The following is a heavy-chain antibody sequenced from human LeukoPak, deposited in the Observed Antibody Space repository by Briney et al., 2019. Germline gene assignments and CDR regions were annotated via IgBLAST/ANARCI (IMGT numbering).Heavy chain of an antibody. Sequence: PSETLSLTCSVSGGSINSYSWNWIRQPPGRGLEWIGNLYYSGSTNYNPPLKSRVTMSVDTSKNQFSLKLSSVTAADTAVYYCARHVYCTHSICSDYWGQGTLVTVSS. CDR3: ARHVYCTHSICSDY. V-gene: IGHV4-59*08. D-gene: IGHD2-8*01. J-gene: IGHJ4*02. CDR1: GGSINSYS. CDR2: LYYSGST.